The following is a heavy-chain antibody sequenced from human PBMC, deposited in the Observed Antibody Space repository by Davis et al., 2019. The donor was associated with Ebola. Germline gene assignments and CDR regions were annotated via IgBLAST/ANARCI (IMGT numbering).Heavy chain of an antibody. CDR1: GGSFSGYY. CDR2: INHSEST. Sequence: MPSETLSLTCAVYGGSFSGYYWSWIRQPPGKGLEWIGEINHSESTNYNPSLKSRVTISVDTSKNQFSLKLSSVTAADTAVYYCARLRYRARGDYSYGMDVWGQGTTVTVSS. CDR3: ARLRYRARGDYSYGMDV. J-gene: IGHJ6*02. V-gene: IGHV4-34*01. D-gene: IGHD1-14*01.